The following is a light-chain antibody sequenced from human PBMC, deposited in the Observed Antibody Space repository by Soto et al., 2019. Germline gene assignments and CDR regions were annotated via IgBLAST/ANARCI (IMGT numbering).Light chain of an antibody. CDR1: QSISSY. Sequence: DIQMTQSPSSLFASVGDRVTITCRASQSISSYLNWYQQKPGKAPKLLIYAASSLQSGVPSRFSGSGSGTDFSLTIISLQPEDFATYYCQQSYSTPLTFGGGTKVEIK. V-gene: IGKV1-39*01. J-gene: IGKJ4*01. CDR2: AAS. CDR3: QQSYSTPLT.